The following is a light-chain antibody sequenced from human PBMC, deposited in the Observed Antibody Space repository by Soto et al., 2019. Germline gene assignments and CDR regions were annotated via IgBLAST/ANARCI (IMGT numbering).Light chain of an antibody. CDR2: ATS. CDR1: QSISTY. Sequence: DIQMTQSPSSLSASVGDRVTITCRASQSISTYLIWYQQKPGKAPKLLIYATSSLQSGVPQRFSGSGSGTDFTLTISSLQPEDFATYYCQQSYSTPPGTFGQGTKGDIK. V-gene: IGKV1-39*01. CDR3: QQSYSTPPGT. J-gene: IGKJ1*01.